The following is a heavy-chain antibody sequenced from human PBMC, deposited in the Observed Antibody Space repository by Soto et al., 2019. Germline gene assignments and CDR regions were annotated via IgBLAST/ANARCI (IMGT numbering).Heavy chain of an antibody. Sequence: EESGGGLVQPGGSLRLSCAASGFNVNNNFMSWVRQAPGKGLEWVSVIYRGGSIYYVESVKGRFTISRDSSKNMLHIQMDSMSAEDTAIYYCARGVGSLGANAGENHWGQGALVTVSS. CDR1: GFNVNNNF. J-gene: IGHJ4*02. V-gene: IGHV3-66*01. D-gene: IGHD3-10*01. CDR3: ARGVGSLGANAGENH. CDR2: IYRGGSI.